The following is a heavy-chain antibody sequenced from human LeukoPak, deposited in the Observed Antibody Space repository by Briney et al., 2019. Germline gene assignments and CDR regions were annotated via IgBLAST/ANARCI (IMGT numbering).Heavy chain of an antibody. Sequence: GGSLRLSCAASGFTVSSNYMSWVRQAPGRGLEWVSVIYSGGSTYYADSVKGRFTISRDNSKNTLYLQMNSLRAEDTAVYYCPKDILAAAGTLSDYFDYWGQGTLVTVSS. V-gene: IGHV3-53*01. CDR1: GFTVSSNY. CDR2: IYSGGST. CDR3: PKDILAAAGTLSDYFDY. D-gene: IGHD6-13*01. J-gene: IGHJ4*02.